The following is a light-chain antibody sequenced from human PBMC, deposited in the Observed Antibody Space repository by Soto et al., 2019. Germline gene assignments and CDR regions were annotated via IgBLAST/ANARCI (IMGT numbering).Light chain of an antibody. V-gene: IGKV3-11*01. Sequence: EIVLTQSPGTLSLSPGQRATLSCRASQSVSSNYLAWYQQKPGQAPRLLIYDVSNRASGIPARFSGSGSETDFTLTISSLEPEDFAVYYCQQRSDWPLTFGQGTRLEIK. CDR1: QSVSSNY. J-gene: IGKJ5*01. CDR2: DVS. CDR3: QQRSDWPLT.